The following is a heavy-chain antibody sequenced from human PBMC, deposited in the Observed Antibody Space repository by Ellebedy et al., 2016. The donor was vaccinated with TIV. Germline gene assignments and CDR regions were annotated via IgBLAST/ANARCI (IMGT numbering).Heavy chain of an antibody. CDR3: ARDRGGYTYGNFDY. CDR1: GFTFSSYG. J-gene: IGHJ4*02. CDR2: IWYDGSNK. Sequence: GESLKISXAASGFTFSSYGMHWVRQAPGKGLEWVAVIWYDGSNKYYADSVKGRFTISRDNAKNSLYLQMNSLRDEDTAVYYCARDRGGYTYGNFDYWGQGTLVTVSS. D-gene: IGHD5-18*01. V-gene: IGHV3-33*01.